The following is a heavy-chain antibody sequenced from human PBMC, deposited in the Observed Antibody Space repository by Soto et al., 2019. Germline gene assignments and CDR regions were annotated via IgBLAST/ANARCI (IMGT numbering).Heavy chain of an antibody. CDR2: IYYSGST. V-gene: IGHV4-59*01. Sequence: SKTLSLTCTVSGGSISSYYWSWIRQPPGKGLEWIGYIYYSGSTNYNPSLESRVTISVDTSKNQFSLKLSSVTAADTAVYYRASMTTVTTFDYWGQGTLVTVSS. J-gene: IGHJ4*02. CDR1: GGSISSYY. D-gene: IGHD4-17*01. CDR3: ASMTTVTTFDY.